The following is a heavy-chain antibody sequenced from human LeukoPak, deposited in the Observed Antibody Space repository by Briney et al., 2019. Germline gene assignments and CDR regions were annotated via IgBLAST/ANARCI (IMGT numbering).Heavy chain of an antibody. CDR1: GPTLSNYG. Sequence: PGGSLRLSCAASGPTLSNYGMHWVRQAPGKGLEWVAFIRYDGTNIYYADSVKGRFTISRDNSKNTLYLQMHSLRVEDTAVYYCAKDLVWGFDYWGQGTLVTVSS. D-gene: IGHD7-27*01. V-gene: IGHV3-30*02. CDR3: AKDLVWGFDY. CDR2: IRYDGTNI. J-gene: IGHJ4*02.